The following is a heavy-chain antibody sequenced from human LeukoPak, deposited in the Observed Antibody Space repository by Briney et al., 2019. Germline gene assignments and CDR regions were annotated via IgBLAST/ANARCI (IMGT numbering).Heavy chain of an antibody. CDR2: ISDSGGT. Sequence: AETLSLTCTVSGGSISSYCWSWIRQPPGKGLEWIGYISDSGGTSYRPSLKSRVNISVDTSKTQVSLKLSSVTAADTALYFCAGRPKRGVELDHRGAGNLGTVSS. D-gene: IGHD3-10*01. V-gene: IGHV4-59*08. J-gene: IGHJ4*02. CDR3: AGRPKRGVELDH. CDR1: GGSISSYC.